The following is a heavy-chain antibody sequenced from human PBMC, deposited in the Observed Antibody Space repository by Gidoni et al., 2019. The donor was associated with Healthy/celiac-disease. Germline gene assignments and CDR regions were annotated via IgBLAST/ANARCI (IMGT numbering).Heavy chain of an antibody. J-gene: IGHJ6*03. D-gene: IGHD3-22*01. CDR2: INHSGST. CDR1: GGSFSGYY. CDR3: ARISREVIYYMDV. Sequence: QVQLQQWGAGLLTPSETLSLTCAVYGGSFSGYYWSWIRQPPGTGLEWIGEINHSGSTNYNPSLKSRVTISVDTSKNQFSLKLSSVTAADTAVYYCARISREVIYYMDVWGKGTTVTVSS. V-gene: IGHV4-34*01.